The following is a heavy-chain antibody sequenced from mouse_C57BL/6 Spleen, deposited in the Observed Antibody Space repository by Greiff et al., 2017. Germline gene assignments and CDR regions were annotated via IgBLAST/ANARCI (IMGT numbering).Heavy chain of an antibody. CDR2: ILPGSGST. J-gene: IGHJ4*01. CDR1: GYTFTGYW. Sequence: VQLQQSGAELMKPGVSVKLSCKATGYTFTGYWIEWVKQRPGHGLEWIGEILPGSGSTNYNEKFKGKATFTADTSSDTAYMQLRSLTTADSAIYYCARSGGYYGSSYGGMDYWGQGTSVTVSS. CDR3: ARSGGYYGSSYGGMDY. D-gene: IGHD1-1*01. V-gene: IGHV1-9*01.